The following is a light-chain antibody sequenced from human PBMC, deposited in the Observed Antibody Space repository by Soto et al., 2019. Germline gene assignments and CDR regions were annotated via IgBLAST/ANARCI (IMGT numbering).Light chain of an antibody. J-gene: IGLJ2*01. CDR1: SSDVGGYNY. CDR3: CSYAGSYSVV. Sequence: QSALTQPRSVSESPGQSVTISCTGTSSDVGGYNYVSWYQQHPGKAPKLLIYDVSTRPSGVPDRFSGSKSGNRASLTISGLQADDEADYYCCSYAGSYSVVFGGGTKLTVL. V-gene: IGLV2-11*01. CDR2: DVS.